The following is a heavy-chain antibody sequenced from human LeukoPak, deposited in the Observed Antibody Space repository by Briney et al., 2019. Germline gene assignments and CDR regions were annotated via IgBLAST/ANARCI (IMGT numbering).Heavy chain of an antibody. CDR2: ISWDGGST. CDR3: AKDISGGYYDTPPAD. D-gene: IGHD3-22*01. J-gene: IGHJ4*02. CDR1: GFTFDDYT. Sequence: GGSLRLSCAASGFTFDDYTMHWVRQAPGKGLEWVSLISWDGGSTYYADSVKGRFTISRDNSKNSLYLQMNSLRTEDTALYYCAKDISGGYYDTPPADWGQGTLVTVSS. V-gene: IGHV3-43*01.